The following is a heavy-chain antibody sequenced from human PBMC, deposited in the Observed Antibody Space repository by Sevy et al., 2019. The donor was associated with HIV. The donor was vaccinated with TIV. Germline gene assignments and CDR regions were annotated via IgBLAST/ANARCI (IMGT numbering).Heavy chain of an antibody. CDR3: ATHCSSTSCFNYFDY. Sequence: ASVKVSCKASGGTFSSYAISWVRQAPGQGLELMGGIIPIFGTANYAQKFQGRVTITADESTSTAYMELSSLRSEDTAVYYCATHCSSTSCFNYFDYWGQGTLVTVSS. J-gene: IGHJ4*02. CDR1: GGTFSSYA. D-gene: IGHD2-2*01. V-gene: IGHV1-69*13. CDR2: IIPIFGTA.